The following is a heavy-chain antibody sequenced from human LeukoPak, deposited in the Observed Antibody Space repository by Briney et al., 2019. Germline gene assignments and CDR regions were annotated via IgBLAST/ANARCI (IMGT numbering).Heavy chain of an antibody. Sequence: GGSLRLSCAASGFTFSSYGMHWVRQAPGKGLEWVAVISYDGSNKYYADSVKGRFTISRDNSKNTLYLQMNSLRAEDTAVYYCAKVATGVGGLDYWGQGTLVTVSS. CDR3: AKVATGVGGLDY. CDR1: GFTFSSYG. J-gene: IGHJ4*02. CDR2: ISYDGSNK. D-gene: IGHD1-26*01. V-gene: IGHV3-30*18.